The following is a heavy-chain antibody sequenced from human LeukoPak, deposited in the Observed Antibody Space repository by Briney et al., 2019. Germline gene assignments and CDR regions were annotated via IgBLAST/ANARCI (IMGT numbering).Heavy chain of an antibody. Sequence: ASVKVSCKASGYTFINYGITWVRQAPGEGLEWMGWISGYNGSTNYAQKFQGRVTMTTDTSTSTAYMELRSLRSDDAAVYYCARVVRPYDSGQGSWFDPWGQGTLVTVSS. CDR2: ISGYNGST. J-gene: IGHJ5*02. CDR3: ARVVRPYDSGQGSWFDP. D-gene: IGHD3-10*01. V-gene: IGHV1-18*01. CDR1: GYTFINYG.